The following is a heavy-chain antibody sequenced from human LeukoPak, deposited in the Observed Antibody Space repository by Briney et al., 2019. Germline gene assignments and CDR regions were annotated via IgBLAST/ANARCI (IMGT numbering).Heavy chain of an antibody. D-gene: IGHD3-9*01. CDR1: GFTFSSYS. V-gene: IGHV3-21*01. CDR3: AKVSLYYDILTGYCDY. Sequence: PGGSLRLSCAASGFTFSSYSMNWVRQAPGKGLEWVSSISSSSSYIYYADSVKGRFTISRDNAKNSLYLQMNSLRAEDTAVYYCAKVSLYYDILTGYCDYWGQGTLVTVSS. J-gene: IGHJ4*02. CDR2: ISSSSSYI.